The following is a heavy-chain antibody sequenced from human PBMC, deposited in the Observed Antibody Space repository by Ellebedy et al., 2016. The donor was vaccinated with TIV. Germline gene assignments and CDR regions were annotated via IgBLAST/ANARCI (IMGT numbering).Heavy chain of an antibody. Sequence: SLKISXAASGFIFESYAMYWVRQAPGKGLEWVSGVNWNGADIGYAASVKGRFTISRDNAKNSLYLEMNNLRGEDTALYYCAKDQGYSAGWSLGYYYYGMDVWGQGTTVTVSS. CDR3: AKDQGYSAGWSLGYYYYGMDV. V-gene: IGHV3-9*01. CDR1: GFIFESYA. J-gene: IGHJ6*02. CDR2: VNWNGADI. D-gene: IGHD1-26*01.